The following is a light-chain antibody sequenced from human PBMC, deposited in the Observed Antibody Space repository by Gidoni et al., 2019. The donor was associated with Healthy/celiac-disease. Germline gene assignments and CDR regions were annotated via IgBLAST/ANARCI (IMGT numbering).Light chain of an antibody. CDR3: QSADSSGTCVV. V-gene: IGLV3-25*02. Sequence: SYELTQPPSVSVSPGQTARITCSGDALPKQYAYWYQQQPGQAPVLVIYKDSERPSGITERFSGPSSGTTVTLTISGVQAEDEADYYCQSADSSGTCVVFGGGTKLTVL. J-gene: IGLJ2*01. CDR2: KDS. CDR1: ALPKQY.